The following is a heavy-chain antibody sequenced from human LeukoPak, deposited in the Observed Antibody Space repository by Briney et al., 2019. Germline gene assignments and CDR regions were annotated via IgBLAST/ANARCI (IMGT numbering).Heavy chain of an antibody. CDR3: ARDPQYDILTGSWFDP. Sequence: ASVTVSFTASGYTFTSYAMHWVRQAPGQRLEWMGWINAGNGNTKYSQKFQGRVTITRDTSASTAYMELSSLRSEDTAVYYCARDPQYDILTGSWFDPWGQGTLVTVSS. D-gene: IGHD3-9*01. CDR2: INAGNGNT. V-gene: IGHV1-3*01. CDR1: GYTFTSYA. J-gene: IGHJ5*02.